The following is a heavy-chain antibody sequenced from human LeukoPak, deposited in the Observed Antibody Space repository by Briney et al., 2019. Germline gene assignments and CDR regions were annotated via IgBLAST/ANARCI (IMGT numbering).Heavy chain of an antibody. V-gene: IGHV3-21*01. CDR3: ARDRDDY. D-gene: IGHD3-10*01. J-gene: IGHJ4*02. CDR2: ISSSSSFI. CDR1: GFTFSSYT. Sequence: PGGSLRLSCAASGFTFSSYTMNWVRQAPGKGLEWVSSISSSSSFIYYADSVKGRFTISRDDAKNSLYLQMNSLRAEDTAVYYCARDRDDYWGQGTLVTVTS.